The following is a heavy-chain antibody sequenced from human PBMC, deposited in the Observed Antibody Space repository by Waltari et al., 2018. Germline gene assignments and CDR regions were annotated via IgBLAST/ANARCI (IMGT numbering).Heavy chain of an antibody. V-gene: IGHV3-74*01. D-gene: IGHD4-17*01. Sequence: SCAASGFTFSSYYMHWVRQTPGKGLVWVSRINGYGTSTTYADSVKGRFTTSRDNARNTLHLQMNSLRVEDTAVYYCATGDSHAFDMWGQGTLVIVSS. CDR1: GFTFSSYY. J-gene: IGHJ3*02. CDR2: INGYGTST. CDR3: ATGDSHAFDM.